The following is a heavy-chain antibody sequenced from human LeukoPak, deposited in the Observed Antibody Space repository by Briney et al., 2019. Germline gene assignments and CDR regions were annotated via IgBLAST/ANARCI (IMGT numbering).Heavy chain of an antibody. J-gene: IGHJ4*02. V-gene: IGHV4-59*01. Sequence: SETLSLACTVSGGSISSYYWSWIRQPPGKGLEWIGCIYYTGSTNYNPSLKSRVTISVDTSKNQFSLKLSSVTAADTAVYYCATGRAYSSVDYWGQGTLVTVSS. CDR3: ATGRAYSSVDY. CDR2: IYYTGST. D-gene: IGHD6-19*01. CDR1: GGSISSYY.